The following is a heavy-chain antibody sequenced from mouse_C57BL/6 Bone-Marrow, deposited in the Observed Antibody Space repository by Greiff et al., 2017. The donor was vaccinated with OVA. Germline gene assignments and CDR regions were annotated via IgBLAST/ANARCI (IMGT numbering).Heavy chain of an antibody. CDR2: IYPGSGST. V-gene: IGHV1-55*01. CDR3: ARRPPLYPGAMDY. CDR1: GYTFTSYW. J-gene: IGHJ4*01. D-gene: IGHD2-1*01. Sequence: QVQLQQPGAELVKPGASVKMSCKASGYTFTSYWITWVKQRPGQGLEWIGDIYPGSGSTNYNEKFKSKATLTVDTSSSTAYMQLSSLTSEDSAVYYCARRPPLYPGAMDYWGQGTSVTVSS.